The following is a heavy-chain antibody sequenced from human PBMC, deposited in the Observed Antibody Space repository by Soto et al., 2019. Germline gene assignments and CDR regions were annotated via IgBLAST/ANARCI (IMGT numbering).Heavy chain of an antibody. D-gene: IGHD5-12*01. CDR1: GGSISGYY. CDR3: AKYRRTDAEGYRLDF. CDR2: VYYSGST. J-gene: IGHJ4*02. Sequence: TLSLTCTLSGGSISGYYWSWIRQPPGKGLEWIGYVYYSGSTKYNPSLESRVTISVDMSNNQFSLMLTSVTAADTAVYYCAKYRRTDAEGYRLDFWGQGTLVTVSS. V-gene: IGHV4-59*01.